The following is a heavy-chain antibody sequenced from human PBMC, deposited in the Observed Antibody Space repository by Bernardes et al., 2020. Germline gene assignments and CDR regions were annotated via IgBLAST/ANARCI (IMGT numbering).Heavy chain of an antibody. D-gene: IGHD5-18*01. J-gene: IGHJ3*02. Sequence: GGSLRLSCAASGFTFSNYGMHWVRQAPGKGLEWVAVIWYDGNNKYYADSLKGRLTISRDNSKNTLYLQINSLRAEDTAVYYCARDKGYSGAFDIWGQGTMVTVSS. CDR3: ARDKGYSGAFDI. CDR2: IWYDGNNK. V-gene: IGHV3-33*01. CDR1: GFTFSNYG.